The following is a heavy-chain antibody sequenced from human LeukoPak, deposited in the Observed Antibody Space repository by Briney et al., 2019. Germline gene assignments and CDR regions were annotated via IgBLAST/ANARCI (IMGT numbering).Heavy chain of an antibody. V-gene: IGHV3-74*01. J-gene: IGHJ4*02. CDR2: INPDGTTT. CDR1: GFIFRTYW. CDR3: ICDSLHRSGGDS. D-gene: IGHD3-22*01. Sequence: GGSLRLSCAASGFIFRTYWMHWVRQVPGKGPMWVSRINPDGTTTTYADSVKGRFTISRDNAKKTVYLQMNSLRAEDTAIYYCICDSLHRSGGDSWGQGALVTVSP.